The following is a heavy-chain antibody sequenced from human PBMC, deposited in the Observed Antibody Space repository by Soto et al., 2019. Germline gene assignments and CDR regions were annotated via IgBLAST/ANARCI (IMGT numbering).Heavy chain of an antibody. CDR1: GFNFISYS. V-gene: IGHV3-21*01. CDR2: ISSSSSYI. D-gene: IGHD2-21*02. J-gene: IGHJ3*02. Sequence: GGSMRLSCAASGFNFISYSMNWVRQAPGKGLEWVSSISSSSSYIYYADSVKGRFTISRDNAKNSLYLQMNSLRAEDTAVYYCASGDYDAFDIWGQGTMVTVSS. CDR3: ASGDYDAFDI.